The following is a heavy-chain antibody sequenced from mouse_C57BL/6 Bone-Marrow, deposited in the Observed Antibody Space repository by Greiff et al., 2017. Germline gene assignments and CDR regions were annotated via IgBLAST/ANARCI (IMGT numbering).Heavy chain of an antibody. CDR3: ARSSQLGRSFDY. D-gene: IGHD4-1*02. Sequence: VQLQQPGAELVKPGASVKMSCKASGYTFTSYWITWVKQRPGQGLEWIGDIYPTSGRTNYKEKFKCKAILTVDTSSNTAYMQLISLTSEDSAVFCCARSSQLGRSFDYWGQGTTLTVSS. V-gene: IGHV1-55*01. J-gene: IGHJ2*01. CDR2: IYPTSGRT. CDR1: GYTFTSYW.